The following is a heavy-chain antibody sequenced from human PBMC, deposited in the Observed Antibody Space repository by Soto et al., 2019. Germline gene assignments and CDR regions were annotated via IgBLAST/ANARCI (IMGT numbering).Heavy chain of an antibody. D-gene: IGHD4-17*01. CDR1: GFSLSTGGVG. Sequence: SGPTLVNPTQTLTLTCTLSGFSLSTGGVGVGWIRQSPGKALEWLAVIYWDDVKHYSPSLERRLIITKDTSESEVVLTMTNMDPVDTATYYCARKGSGDYALDYWGQGILVTVSS. CDR3: ARKGSGDYALDY. CDR2: IYWDDVK. V-gene: IGHV2-5*02. J-gene: IGHJ4*02.